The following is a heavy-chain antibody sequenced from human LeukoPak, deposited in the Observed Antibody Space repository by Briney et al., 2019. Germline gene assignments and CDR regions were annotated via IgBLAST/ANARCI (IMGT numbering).Heavy chain of an antibody. CDR1: GFTFSSYS. J-gene: IGHJ4*02. CDR2: ISSSSSYI. Sequence: GGTLRLSCAASGFTFSSYSMNWVRQAPGKGLVWVSSISSSSSYIYYADQVKDRFTISRDNAKNSLYLQMNSLRAEDTAVYYCARAHSRGWYWQVDYWGQGPLVTVSS. CDR3: ARAHSRGWYWQVDY. D-gene: IGHD6-19*01. V-gene: IGHV3-21*01.